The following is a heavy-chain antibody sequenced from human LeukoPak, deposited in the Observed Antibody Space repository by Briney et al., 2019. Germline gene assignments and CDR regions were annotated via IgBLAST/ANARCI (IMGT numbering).Heavy chain of an antibody. J-gene: IGHJ4*02. D-gene: IGHD3/OR15-3a*01. Sequence: GGSLRLSCAASGFSLSSYAMSWVRQAPGKGLEWVSAISSSDDGTYHAGSVRGRFTLSRDSSKNTLYLQMNRLRAEDTAVYYAASDRGLGIDYWGQGTLVTVSS. CDR1: GFSLSSYA. CDR2: ISSSDDGT. V-gene: IGHV3-23*01. CDR3: ASDRGLGIDY.